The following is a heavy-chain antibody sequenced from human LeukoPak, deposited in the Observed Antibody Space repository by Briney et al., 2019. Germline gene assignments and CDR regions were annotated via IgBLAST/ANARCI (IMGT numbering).Heavy chain of an antibody. J-gene: IGHJ6*02. Sequence: ASVKVSCKASGYTFTSYDINWVRQATGQGLEWMGWMNPNSGNTGYAQKFQGRVTMTRNTSISTAYMELSSLRSEDTAVYYCARLVVPAARADGYYYYGMDVWGQGTTVTVSS. D-gene: IGHD2-2*01. CDR1: GYTFTSYD. CDR3: ARLVVPAARADGYYYYGMDV. CDR2: MNPNSGNT. V-gene: IGHV1-8*01.